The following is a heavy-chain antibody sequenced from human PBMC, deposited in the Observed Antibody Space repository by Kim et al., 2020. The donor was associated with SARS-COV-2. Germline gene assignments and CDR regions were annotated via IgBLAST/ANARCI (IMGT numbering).Heavy chain of an antibody. CDR1: GDSMNTYY. V-gene: IGHV4-59*01. D-gene: IGHD2-15*01. Sequence: SETLSLTCTVSGDSMNTYYWSWIRQSPGKTLEWIGYVYYIGNTHYNPSLESRVTISVDTSKNQFSLKLKSVTAADTALYYCARVPALNEQVVVVHNPGPRYFDLWGRGTLVTVSS. CDR3: ARVPALNEQVVVVHNPGPRYFDL. J-gene: IGHJ2*01. CDR2: VYYIGNT.